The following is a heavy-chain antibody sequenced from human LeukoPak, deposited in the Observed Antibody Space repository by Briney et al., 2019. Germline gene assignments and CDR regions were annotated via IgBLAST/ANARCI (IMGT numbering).Heavy chain of an antibody. J-gene: IGHJ3*02. Sequence: GGSLRLSCAASGFPFSSYAMSWVRQAPGKGLGWVSAISGSGGSTYYADSVKGRFNISRDNSKNTLYLQMNSLRAEDTAVYYCANIVVVPAATRAFAFDIWGQGTMVTVSS. CDR2: ISGSGGST. CDR1: GFPFSSYA. V-gene: IGHV3-23*01. D-gene: IGHD2-2*01. CDR3: ANIVVVPAATRAFAFDI.